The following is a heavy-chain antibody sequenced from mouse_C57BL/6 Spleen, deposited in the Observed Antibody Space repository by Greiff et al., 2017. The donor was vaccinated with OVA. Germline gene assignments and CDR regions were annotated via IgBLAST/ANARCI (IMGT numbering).Heavy chain of an antibody. J-gene: IGHJ4*01. CDR3: ARKDDGYYGGAMDY. CDR2: IWSVGST. CDR1: GFSLTSYG. D-gene: IGHD2-3*01. V-gene: IGHV2-2*01. Sequence: VQGVESGPGLVQPSQSLSITCTVSGFSLTSYGVHWVRQSPGKGLEWLGVIWSVGSTDYNAAFISRLSISKDNSKSQVFFKMNSLQADDTAIYYCARKDDGYYGGAMDYWGQGTSVTVSS.